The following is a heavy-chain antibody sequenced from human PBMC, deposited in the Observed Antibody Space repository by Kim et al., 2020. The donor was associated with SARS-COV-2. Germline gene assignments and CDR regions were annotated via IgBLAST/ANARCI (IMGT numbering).Heavy chain of an antibody. V-gene: IGHV4-31*03. Sequence: SETLSLTCTVSGGSISSGGYYWSWIRQHPGKGLEWIGYIYYSGSTYYNPSLKSRVTISVDTSKNQFSLKLSSVTAADTAVYYCAGTYPGDYGEFVAFDIWGQGTMVTVSS. CDR3: AGTYPGDYGEFVAFDI. CDR2: IYYSGST. CDR1: GGSISSGGYY. D-gene: IGHD4-17*01. J-gene: IGHJ3*02.